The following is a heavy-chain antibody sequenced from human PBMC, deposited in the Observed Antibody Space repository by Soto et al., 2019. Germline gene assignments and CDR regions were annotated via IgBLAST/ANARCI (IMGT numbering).Heavy chain of an antibody. D-gene: IGHD3-3*01. CDR2: IIPIFGTA. V-gene: IGHV1-69*13. CDR3: ARSEGDFFPIDY. Sequence: SVKVSCKSSGCTFSSYSISWARQAPGQGLEWMGGIIPIFGTANYAQKFQGRVTITADESTSTAYMELSSLRSEDTAVYYCARSEGDFFPIDYWGQGTLVTVSS. CDR1: GCTFSSYS. J-gene: IGHJ4*02.